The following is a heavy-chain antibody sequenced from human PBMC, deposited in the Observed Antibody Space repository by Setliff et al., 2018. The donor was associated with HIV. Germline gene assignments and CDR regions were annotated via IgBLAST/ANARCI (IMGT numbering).Heavy chain of an antibody. CDR2: ICHTGST. J-gene: IGHJ4*01. CDR1: DGSFSDYY. CDR3: ARGRHYYDILTGYYKEVEYFHY. Sequence: LETLSLTCAVYDGSFSDYYWTWIRQTPGKGLEWIGEICHTGSTNYNPSLKSRVTISIDTSKNQFSLRLTSVTAADTAVYYCARGRHYYDILTGYYKEVEYFHYWGQGTVVTVPQ. V-gene: IGHV4-34*01. D-gene: IGHD3-9*01.